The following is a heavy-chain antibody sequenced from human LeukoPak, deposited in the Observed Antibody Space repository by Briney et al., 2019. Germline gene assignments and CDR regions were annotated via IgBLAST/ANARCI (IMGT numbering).Heavy chain of an antibody. V-gene: IGHV3-30-3*01. CDR1: GFTFSSYA. D-gene: IGHD6-19*01. CDR3: ARGGGWYYFDY. Sequence: GGTLRLSCAASGFTFSSYAMHWVRQAPGKGLEWVAVISYDGSNKYYADSVNVRFTISRDNTKNTLYLQMNSLRAEDTAVYYCARGGGWYYFDYWGQGTLVTVSS. CDR2: ISYDGSNK. J-gene: IGHJ4*02.